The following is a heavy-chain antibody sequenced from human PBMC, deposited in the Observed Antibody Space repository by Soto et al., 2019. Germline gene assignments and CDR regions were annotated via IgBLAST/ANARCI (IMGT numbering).Heavy chain of an antibody. V-gene: IGHV1-69*13. CDR3: ARDCRGNCITIFGVVTAADGMDV. CDR1: GGTFSSYA. CDR2: IIPIFGTA. D-gene: IGHD3-3*01. J-gene: IGHJ6*02. Sequence: SVKVSCKASGGTFSSYAISWVRQAPGQGLEWMGGIIPIFGTANYAQKFQGRVTITADESTSTAYMELSSLRSEDTAVYYCARDCRGNCITIFGVVTAADGMDVWGQGTTVTVPS.